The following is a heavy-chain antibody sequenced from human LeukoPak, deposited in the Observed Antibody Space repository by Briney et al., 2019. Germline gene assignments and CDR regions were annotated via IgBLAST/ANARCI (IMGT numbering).Heavy chain of an antibody. V-gene: IGHV3-7*01. D-gene: IGHD3-22*01. J-gene: IGHJ3*02. CDR2: IKQDGSEK. CDR1: GFTFSSYW. CDR3: ARDRYYDSSGNDAFDI. Sequence: GGPLRLSCAASGFTFSSYWMSWVRQAPGKGLEWVANIKQDGSEKYYVDSVKGRFTISRDNAKNSLYLQMNSLRAEDTAVYYCARDRYYDSSGNDAFDIWGQGTMVTVSS.